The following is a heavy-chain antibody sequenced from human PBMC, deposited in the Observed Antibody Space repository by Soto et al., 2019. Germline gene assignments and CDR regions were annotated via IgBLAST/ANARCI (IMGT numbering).Heavy chain of an antibody. CDR2: IIPIFGTA. CDR1: GRNFTSYA. D-gene: IGHD1-26*01. J-gene: IGHJ4*02. CDR3: ATGGAVRELPHHYFDY. V-gene: IGHV1-69*13. Sequence: GASVKVSCKASGRNFTSYAISGVRQAPGQGLEWMGGIIPIFGTANYAQKFQGRVTITADESTSTAHMELSILRSEDTAVYYCATGGAVRELPHHYFDYWGKGTLVTVSS.